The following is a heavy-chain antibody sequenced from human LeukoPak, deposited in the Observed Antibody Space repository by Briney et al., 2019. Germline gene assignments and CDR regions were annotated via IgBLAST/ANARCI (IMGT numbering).Heavy chain of an antibody. V-gene: IGHV3-23*01. D-gene: IGHD3-22*01. CDR1: GFTFSSYA. CDR3: ASRDYYGSSGYNDAFDI. Sequence: GGSLRLSCAASGFTFSSYAMSWVRQAPGKGLEWVSAISGSGGYTYYADSVKGRVTISRDNSKNTLYLQMNSLRAEDTAVYYCASRDYYGSSGYNDAFDIWGQGTMVTVSS. J-gene: IGHJ3*02. CDR2: ISGSGGYT.